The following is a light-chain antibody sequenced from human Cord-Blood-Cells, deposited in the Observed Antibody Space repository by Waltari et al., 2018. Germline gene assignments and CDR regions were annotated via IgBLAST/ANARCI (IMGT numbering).Light chain of an antibody. CDR1: SSDVCGYNY. CDR3: SSYTSSSTRV. J-gene: IGLJ3*02. Sequence: QPALTQPASVSGSPGQSITISCTGTSSDVCGYNYVSWYQQHPGKAPKLMIYDVSNRPSGVSSRFSGSKSGNTASLTISGLQAEDEADYYCSSYTSSSTRVFGGGTKLTVL. V-gene: IGLV2-14*01. CDR2: DVS.